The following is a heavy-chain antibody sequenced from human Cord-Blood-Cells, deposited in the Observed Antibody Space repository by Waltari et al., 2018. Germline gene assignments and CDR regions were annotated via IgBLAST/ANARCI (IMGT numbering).Heavy chain of an antibody. V-gene: IGHV1-69*01. Sequence: QVQLVQSGAEVKKPGSSVKVSCKASGGTFSSYAISWVRQAPGQGLEWMGGIIPIFGTANYAQKCQGRVTITADESTSTAYMELSSLRSEDTAVYYCARGDYGSGSYYNNWFDPWGQGTLVTVSS. CDR1: GGTFSSYA. J-gene: IGHJ5*02. CDR2: IIPIFGTA. D-gene: IGHD3-10*01. CDR3: ARGDYGSGSYYNNWFDP.